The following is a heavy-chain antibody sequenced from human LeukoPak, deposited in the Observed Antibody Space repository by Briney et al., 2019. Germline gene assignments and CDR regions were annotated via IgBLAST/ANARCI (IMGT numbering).Heavy chain of an antibody. CDR2: ISWNSGSI. CDR1: GFTFDDYA. CDR3: AKDFDSSGYYVLSSAFDI. J-gene: IGHJ3*02. V-gene: IGHV3-9*01. D-gene: IGHD3-22*01. Sequence: PGGSLRLSCAASGFTFDDYAMHWVRQAPGKGLEWVSGISWNSGSIGYADSVKGRFTISRDNAKNSLYLQMNSLRAEDTALYYCAKDFDSSGYYVLSSAFDIWGQGTMVTVSS.